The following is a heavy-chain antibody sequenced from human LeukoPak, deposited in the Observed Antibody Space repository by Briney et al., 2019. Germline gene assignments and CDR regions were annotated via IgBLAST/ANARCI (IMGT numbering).Heavy chain of an antibody. V-gene: IGHV3-30-3*01. CDR2: ISYDGSNK. CDR3: ASEQMATMAWDY. CDR1: GFTFSSYA. J-gene: IGHJ4*02. D-gene: IGHD5-24*01. Sequence: GGSLRLSCAASGFTFSSYAMHWVRQAPGKGLEWVAVISYDGSNKYYADSVKGRFTISRDNSKNTLYLQMNSLRAEDTAVYYCASEQMATMAWDYWGQGTLVTVSS.